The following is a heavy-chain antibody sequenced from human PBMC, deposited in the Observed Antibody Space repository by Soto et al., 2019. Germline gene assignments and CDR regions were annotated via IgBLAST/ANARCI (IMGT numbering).Heavy chain of an antibody. D-gene: IGHD2-21*02. Sequence: EVQLVESGGGSVQPGGSLKLSCAASGFSFSGSAMHWVRQASGKGLEWVGRIRSKPNNYATEYAASVKGRFTISRDDSKNTAYLQMNSLKTEDTAVYYCISARYCGGDSYQDYWGQRTLVTVSS. J-gene: IGHJ4*02. CDR3: ISARYCGGDSYQDY. CDR1: GFSFSGSA. CDR2: IRSKPNNYAT. V-gene: IGHV3-73*01.